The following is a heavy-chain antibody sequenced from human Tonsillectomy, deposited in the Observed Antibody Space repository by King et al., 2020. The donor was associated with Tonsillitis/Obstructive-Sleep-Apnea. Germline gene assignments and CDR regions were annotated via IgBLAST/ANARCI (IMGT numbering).Heavy chain of an antibody. Sequence: VQLVESGGGVVRPGGSLRLSCAASGFTFDDYGMNWVRQAPGKGLEGVSGINWNGGSTGYSDSVNGRFTISRYNAKNSLYLQMNSLRAEDTALYYCAGGNDYGVLNFDYWGQGTLVTVSS. J-gene: IGHJ4*02. CDR2: INWNGGST. D-gene: IGHD4-17*01. V-gene: IGHV3-20*04. CDR3: AGGNDYGVLNFDY. CDR1: GFTFDDYG.